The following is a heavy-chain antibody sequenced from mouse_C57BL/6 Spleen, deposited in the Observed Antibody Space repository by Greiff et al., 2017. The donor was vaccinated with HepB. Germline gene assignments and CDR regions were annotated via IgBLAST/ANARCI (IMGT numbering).Heavy chain of an antibody. CDR1: GYTFTDYN. CDR2: INPNNGGT. D-gene: IGHD1-1*01. V-gene: IGHV1-22*01. Sequence: EVQLQQSGPELVKPGASVKMSCKASGYTFTDYNMHWVKQSHGKSLEWIGYINPNNGGTSYNQKFKGKATLTVNKSSSTAYMELRSLTSEDSAVYYCARGGVVAHNLYFDVWGTGTTVTVSS. CDR3: ARGGVVAHNLYFDV. J-gene: IGHJ1*03.